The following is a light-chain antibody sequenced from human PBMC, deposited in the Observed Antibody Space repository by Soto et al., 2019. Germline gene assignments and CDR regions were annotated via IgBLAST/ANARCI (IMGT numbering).Light chain of an antibody. CDR1: QTIRSW. CDR3: QHYNSYSEA. J-gene: IGKJ1*01. V-gene: IGKV1-5*03. CDR2: KAS. Sequence: DIQMTQSPSTLSGSVGDRVTITCRASQTIRSWVAWYQQKPGKAPKLLIYKASTLKSGVPSRFSGSGSGTEFTLTISSLQPDDFATYSCQHYNSYSEAFGQGTKVDI.